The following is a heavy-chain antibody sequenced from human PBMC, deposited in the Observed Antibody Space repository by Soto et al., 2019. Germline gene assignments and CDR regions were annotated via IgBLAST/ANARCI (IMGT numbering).Heavy chain of an antibody. Sequence: QVQLVQSGAEVKKPGASVKVSCKASGYTFTSYAMHWVRQAPGQRLEWMGWINAGNGNTKYSQKFQGRVTITRDTSASTAYMDLSSLRSEDTAVYYCAREHCSSTSCYAVGYYYYYGMDVWGQGTTVTVSS. CDR2: INAGNGNT. D-gene: IGHD2-2*01. CDR3: AREHCSSTSCYAVGYYYYYGMDV. J-gene: IGHJ6*02. CDR1: GYTFTSYA. V-gene: IGHV1-3*01.